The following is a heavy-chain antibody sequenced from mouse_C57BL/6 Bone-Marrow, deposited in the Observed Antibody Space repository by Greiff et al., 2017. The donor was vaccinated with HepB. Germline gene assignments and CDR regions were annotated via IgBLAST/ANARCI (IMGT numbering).Heavy chain of an antibody. CDR1: GYTFTSYT. D-gene: IGHD4-1*01. CDR2: INPSSGYT. V-gene: IGHV1-4*01. Sequence: VQLQQSGAELARPGASVKMSCKASGYTFTSYTMHWVKQRPGQGLEWIGYINPSSGYTKYNQKFKDKATLTADKSSSTAYMQLSSLTSEDSAVYSGALTGSFDDWGGGTTLTVSS. J-gene: IGHJ2*01. CDR3: ALTGSFDD.